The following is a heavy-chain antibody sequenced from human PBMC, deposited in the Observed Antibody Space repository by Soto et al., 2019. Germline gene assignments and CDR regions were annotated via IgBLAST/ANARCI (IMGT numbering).Heavy chain of an antibody. Sequence: SCKASGYTFSSYGMHWVRQAPGKGLEWVAVIWYDGSNKYYADSVKGRFTISRDNSKNTLYLQMNSLRAEDTAVYYCATEEAAAGLSLGSAFDIWGQGTMVTVSS. CDR1: GYTFSSYG. J-gene: IGHJ3*02. CDR2: IWYDGSNK. V-gene: IGHV3-33*01. D-gene: IGHD6-13*01. CDR3: ATEEAAAGLSLGSAFDI.